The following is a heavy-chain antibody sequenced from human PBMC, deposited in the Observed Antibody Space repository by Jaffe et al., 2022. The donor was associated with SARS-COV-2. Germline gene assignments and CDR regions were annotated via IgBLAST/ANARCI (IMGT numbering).Heavy chain of an antibody. D-gene: IGHD3-22*01. CDR1: GGSISSYY. CDR3: ARVLLYYDSSGYLRGTAFDI. V-gene: IGHV4-59*01. J-gene: IGHJ3*02. Sequence: QVQLQESGPGLVKPSETLSLTCTVSGGSISSYYWSWIRQPPGKGLEWIGYIYYSGSTNYNPSLKSRVTISVDTSKNQFSLKLSSVTAADTAVYYCARVLLYYDSSGYLRGTAFDIWGQGTMVTVSS. CDR2: IYYSGST.